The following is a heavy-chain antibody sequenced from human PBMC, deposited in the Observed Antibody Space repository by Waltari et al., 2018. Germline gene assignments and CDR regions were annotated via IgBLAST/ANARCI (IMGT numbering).Heavy chain of an antibody. CDR2: ISSSSSYI. J-gene: IGHJ4*02. CDR1: GFTFSSYS. CDR3: AREPRLMYYDFWSGHSQGPDY. V-gene: IGHV3-21*01. D-gene: IGHD3-3*01. Sequence: EVQLVESGGDLVKPGGSLRLSCAASGFTFSSYSMNWVRQAPGKGLEWVSSISSSSSYIYYADSVKGRFTISRDNAKNSLYLQMNSLRAEDTAVYYCAREPRLMYYDFWSGHSQGPDYWGQGTLVTVSS.